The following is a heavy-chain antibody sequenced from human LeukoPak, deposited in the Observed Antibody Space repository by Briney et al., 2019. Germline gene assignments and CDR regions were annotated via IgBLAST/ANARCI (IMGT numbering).Heavy chain of an antibody. CDR1: TDSISKSLYH. CDR3: ASVKLGYYYDTNGYFDS. Sequence: PSETLSLTCTVSTDSISKSLYHWAWVRQPPAKGLEWIAEIYYQGNTYYNPSLSGRVTISVDTSKNQFSLQLSAVTAADTALYFCASVKLGYYYDTNGYFDSWGQGIPVTVSS. CDR2: IYYQGNT. J-gene: IGHJ4*02. D-gene: IGHD3-22*01. V-gene: IGHV4-39*07.